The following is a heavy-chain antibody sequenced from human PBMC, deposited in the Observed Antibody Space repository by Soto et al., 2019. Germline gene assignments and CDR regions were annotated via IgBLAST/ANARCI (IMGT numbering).Heavy chain of an antibody. CDR1: GFTFSDHV. CDR2: ISGGGSGA. V-gene: IGHV3-23*01. D-gene: IGHD2-15*01. J-gene: IGHJ5*02. CDR3: AIALWWYTP. Sequence: EVQLLESGGGLVQPGGSLRLSCTASGFTFSDHVMTWVRQAPGKGLEWLSGISGGGSGAYYADSVKGRFTVSRANSNNTLFLQMDSLRVEDTAVYYCAIALWWYTPWGQGTLVTVSS.